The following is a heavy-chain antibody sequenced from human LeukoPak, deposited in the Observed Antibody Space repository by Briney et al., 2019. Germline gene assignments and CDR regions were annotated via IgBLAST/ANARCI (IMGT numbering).Heavy chain of an antibody. Sequence: GGSLRLSCAASGLTFGSYGMHWVRQAPGKGLEWVAVIWYDGSNKYYADSVKGRFTISRDNSKKTLYLQMNNLRAEDTAVYYCARKKRVDTDSIMVYYYYAMDVWGPGTTVTVSS. CDR2: IWYDGSNK. CDR3: ARKKRVDTDSIMVYYYYAMDV. CDR1: GLTFGSYG. J-gene: IGHJ6*02. V-gene: IGHV3-33*01. D-gene: IGHD5-18*01.